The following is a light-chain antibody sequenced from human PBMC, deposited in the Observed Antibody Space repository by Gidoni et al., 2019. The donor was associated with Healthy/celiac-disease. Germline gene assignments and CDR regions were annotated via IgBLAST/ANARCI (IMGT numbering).Light chain of an antibody. CDR1: SSDVGGYNY. V-gene: IGLV2-11*01. CDR2: DAS. J-gene: IGLJ2*01. Sequence: QSALTQPRSVSGSPGQSVTISCTGTSSDVGGYNYVSWYQQHPGKAPTLMLYDASTRPSGVPDRFAGSKAGNTASLTISGQQAEEEADYYCCAYASSYSWVFGGGTKLTVL. CDR3: CAYASSYSWV.